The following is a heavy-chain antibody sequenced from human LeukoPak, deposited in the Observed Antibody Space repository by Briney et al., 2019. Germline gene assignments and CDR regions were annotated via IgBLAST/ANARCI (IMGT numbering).Heavy chain of an antibody. Sequence: PSETLSLTCAVYGGSFSGYYWSWIRQPPGKGLEWIGEINHSGSTNYNPSLKSRVTISVDTSKNQFSLKLSSVTAADTAVYYCARVPLNFWSGYYKSGFDYWGQGTLVTVSS. V-gene: IGHV4-34*01. CDR3: ARVPLNFWSGYYKSGFDY. J-gene: IGHJ4*02. D-gene: IGHD3-3*01. CDR1: GGSFSGYY. CDR2: INHSGST.